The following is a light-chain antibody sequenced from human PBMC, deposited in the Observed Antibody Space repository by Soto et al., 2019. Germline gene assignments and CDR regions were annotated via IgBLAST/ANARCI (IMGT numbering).Light chain of an antibody. CDR3: HQYGGSRQT. V-gene: IGKV3-20*01. Sequence: EIVLTQSPGTLSLSPGERATLSCRASQSVSNYLAWYQRKPGQAPRLLIYGASSRATGIPDRFSVSGSGTDFTLTISRLEPEDFAVYYCHQYGGSRQTFRQGTKVEIK. CDR1: QSVSNY. CDR2: GAS. J-gene: IGKJ1*01.